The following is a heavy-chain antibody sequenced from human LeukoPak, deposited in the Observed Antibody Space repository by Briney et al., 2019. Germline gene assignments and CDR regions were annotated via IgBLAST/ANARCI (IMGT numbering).Heavy chain of an antibody. Sequence: GGSLRLSCAASGFTVSSNYMSWVRQAPGKGLEWVSAISGSGGGTYYADSVKGRFTISRDNSKNTLYLQMNSLRDEDTAVYYCVKGSQRLHTFDIWGQGTMVTVSS. V-gene: IGHV3-23*01. CDR3: VKGSQRLHTFDI. J-gene: IGHJ3*02. CDR2: ISGSGGGT. D-gene: IGHD5-18*01. CDR1: GFTVSSNY.